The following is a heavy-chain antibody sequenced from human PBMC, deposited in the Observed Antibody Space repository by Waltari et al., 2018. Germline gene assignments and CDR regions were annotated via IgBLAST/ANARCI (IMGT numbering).Heavy chain of an antibody. J-gene: IGHJ6*02. CDR2: IYHSGST. Sequence: QVQLQETGPRLVKPSKTLSITFTFPGYSLSSGYYWGWIRQPPGKGLEWIGTIYHSGSTYYNPSLKSRVTISVDTSKNQFSLKLSSVTAADTAVYYCARVPMVRGVLAFMDVWGQGTTVTVSS. CDR1: GYSLSSGYY. D-gene: IGHD3-10*01. V-gene: IGHV4-38-2*02. CDR3: ARVPMVRGVLAFMDV.